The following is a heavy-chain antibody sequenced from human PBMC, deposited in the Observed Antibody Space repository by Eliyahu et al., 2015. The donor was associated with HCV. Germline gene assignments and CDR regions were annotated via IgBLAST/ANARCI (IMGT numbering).Heavy chain of an antibody. CDR3: AKDFRSPLVYYFDY. J-gene: IGHJ4*02. D-gene: IGHD6-13*01. CDR1: GFTFDDYA. CDR2: ISWNSGSI. V-gene: IGHV3-9*01. Sequence: EVQLVESGGGLVQPGRSLRLSCAASGFTFDDYAMHWVRQAPGKGLEWVSGISWNSGSIGYADSVKGRFTISRDNAKNSLYLQMNSLRAEDTALYYCAKDFRSPLVYYFDYWGQGTLVTVSS.